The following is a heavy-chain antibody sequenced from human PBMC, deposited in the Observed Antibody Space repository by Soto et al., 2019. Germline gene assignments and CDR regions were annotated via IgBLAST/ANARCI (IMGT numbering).Heavy chain of an antibody. D-gene: IGHD5-12*01. CDR3: ATARVDIVANDAFDI. J-gene: IGHJ3*02. V-gene: IGHV6-1*01. CDR1: GDSVSSNSAA. Sequence: PSQTLSLTCVISGDSVSSNSAAWNWIRQSPSRGLEWLGRTYYRSKWYNDYAVSVKSRITINPDTSKNQFSLQLNSVTPEDTAVYYCATARVDIVANDAFDIWGQGTMVTVSS. CDR2: TYYRSKWYN.